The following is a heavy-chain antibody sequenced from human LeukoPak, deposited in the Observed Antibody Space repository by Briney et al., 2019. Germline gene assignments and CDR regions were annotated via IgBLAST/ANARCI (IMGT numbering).Heavy chain of an antibody. Sequence: SETLSLTCALYGGSFSEYHWTWIRQPPGKGLEWIGEINHSGGTDYNPSLRSRLTISVDTSKKQFSLQLSSVTAADTGVYYCARVSDIMISFGGGISYFDYWGQGSLVTVSS. J-gene: IGHJ4*02. D-gene: IGHD3-16*02. V-gene: IGHV4-34*01. CDR3: ARVSDIMISFGGGISYFDY. CDR1: GGSFSEYH. CDR2: INHSGGT.